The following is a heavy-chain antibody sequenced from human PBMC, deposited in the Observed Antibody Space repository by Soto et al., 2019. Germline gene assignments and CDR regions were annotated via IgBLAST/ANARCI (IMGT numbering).Heavy chain of an antibody. Sequence: SETLSLTCTVSGVSIRSYCWTWIRQPPGVGLEWIGCIYHSGSINYNPSLKSRVTMSVDTSKNQFSLTLNSVTAADTATYYCARGGISHWAYFYYMDVWDRGTTVTVSS. J-gene: IGHJ6*03. D-gene: IGHD2-21*01. CDR3: ARGGISHWAYFYYMDV. V-gene: IGHV4-59*12. CDR2: IYHSGSI. CDR1: GVSIRSYC.